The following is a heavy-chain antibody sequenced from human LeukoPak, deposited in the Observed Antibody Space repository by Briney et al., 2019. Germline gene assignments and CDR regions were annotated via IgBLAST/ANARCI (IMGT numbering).Heavy chain of an antibody. D-gene: IGHD6-6*01. CDR1: GGSISSYY. CDR2: MYYSGST. V-gene: IGHV4-59*08. CDR3: ARGVAARRLDY. Sequence: SETLSLTCTVSGGSISSYYWSWIRQPPGKGLEWIGYMYYSGSTNYNPSLKSRVTISIDTSKNQFSLKLSSVTAADTAVYYCARGVAARRLDYWGQGTLVTVSS. J-gene: IGHJ4*02.